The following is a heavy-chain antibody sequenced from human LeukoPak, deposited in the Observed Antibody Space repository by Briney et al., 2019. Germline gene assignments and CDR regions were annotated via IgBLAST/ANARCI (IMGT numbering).Heavy chain of an antibody. CDR2: IYSGGST. CDR3: ARDSAGTGWFDP. D-gene: IGHD6-13*01. J-gene: IGHJ5*02. CDR1: GFTVSSNY. Sequence: GGSLRLSCAASGFTVSSNYMSWVRQAPGKGLEWVSVIYSGGSTYYADSVKGRFTISRDNSKNTLCLQMNSLRAEDTAVYYCARDSAGTGWFDPWGQGTLVTVSS. V-gene: IGHV3-66*01.